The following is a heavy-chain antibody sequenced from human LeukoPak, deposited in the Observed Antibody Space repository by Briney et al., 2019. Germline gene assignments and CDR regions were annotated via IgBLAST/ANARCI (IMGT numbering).Heavy chain of an antibody. V-gene: IGHV4-59*01. D-gene: IGHD3-10*01. CDR3: ARGGDGWGSWNDAFDL. Sequence: SETLSLTCSVSGGSISLYYWSWVRQPPGKGLEWIGYIFHTGSTNYNPSLESRVTMSVATSTNQFSLKLTFVTAEDTAVYYCARGGDGWGSWNDAFDLWGQGTMVAVSS. J-gene: IGHJ3*01. CDR1: GGSISLYY. CDR2: IFHTGST.